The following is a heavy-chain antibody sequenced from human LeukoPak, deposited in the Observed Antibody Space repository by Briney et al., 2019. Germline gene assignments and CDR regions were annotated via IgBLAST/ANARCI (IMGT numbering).Heavy chain of an antibody. D-gene: IGHD3-3*01. Sequence: ASVKVSCKASGYTFTSYDINWVRQATGQGLEWMGWMNPNSGNTGYAQKFQGRVTMTRNTSISTAYMELSSLRSEDTAVYYCARSPGEWLLWTYYYYGMDVWGRGTTVTVSS. V-gene: IGHV1-8*01. CDR3: ARSPGEWLLWTYYYYGMDV. CDR2: MNPNSGNT. CDR1: GYTFTSYD. J-gene: IGHJ6*02.